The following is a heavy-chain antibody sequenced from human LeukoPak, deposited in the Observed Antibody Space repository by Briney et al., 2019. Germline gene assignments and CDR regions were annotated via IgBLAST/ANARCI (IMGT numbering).Heavy chain of an antibody. D-gene: IGHD3-9*01. CDR2: ISSSSSYI. V-gene: IGHV3-21*01. J-gene: IGHJ4*02. CDR1: GFTFSSYS. CDR3: ARASRLTDYQFRNFDY. Sequence: GGSLRLSCAASGFTFSSYSMNWVRQAPGKGLEWVSSISSSSSYIYYADSVKGRFTISRDNAKNSLYLQMNSLRAEDTAVYYCARASRLTDYQFRNFDYWGQGTLVTVSS.